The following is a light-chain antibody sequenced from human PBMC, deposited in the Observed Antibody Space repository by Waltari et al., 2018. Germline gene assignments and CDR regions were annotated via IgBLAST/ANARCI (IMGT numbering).Light chain of an antibody. J-gene: IGLJ3*02. CDR1: SSDVGSYNL. CDR2: GVS. V-gene: IGLV2-23*02. Sequence: QSALTQPASVSGSPGQSITISCTGTSSDVGSYNLVSWYQQHPGKAPKLLVYGVSKRPAGVYNRFSGSKSGNTASLTITGLQAEDEADYYCCSYAGSSTWVFGGGTKLTVL. CDR3: CSYAGSSTWV.